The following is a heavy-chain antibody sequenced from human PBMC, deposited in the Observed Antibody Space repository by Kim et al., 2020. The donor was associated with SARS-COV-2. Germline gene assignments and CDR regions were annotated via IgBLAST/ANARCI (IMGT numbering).Heavy chain of an antibody. J-gene: IGHJ6*02. V-gene: IGHV3-30*04. Sequence: GGSLRLSCAASGFTLSSYAMHWVRQAPGKGLEWVAVISYDGSNKYYADSVKGRFTISRDNSKNTLYLQMNSLRAEDTAVYYCARGGIVVVVAATHYYYYGMDVWGQGTTVTVSS. CDR2: ISYDGSNK. CDR3: ARGGIVVVVAATHYYYYGMDV. D-gene: IGHD2-15*01. CDR1: GFTLSSYA.